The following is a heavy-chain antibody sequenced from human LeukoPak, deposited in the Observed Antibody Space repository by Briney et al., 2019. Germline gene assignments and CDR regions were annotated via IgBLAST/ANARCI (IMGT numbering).Heavy chain of an antibody. CDR1: GFTFGHNA. Sequence: PGGSLRLSCVASGFTFGHNAMAWVRQAPGKRLEWVSALSGSGGDTFYADSVKGRFTISRDNSKNTLYLQLRSLRPDDTAVYYCAKGAPSSSSIFDFWGPGTLVTVSS. V-gene: IGHV3-23*01. CDR2: LSGSGGDT. D-gene: IGHD6-6*01. J-gene: IGHJ4*02. CDR3: AKGAPSSSSIFDF.